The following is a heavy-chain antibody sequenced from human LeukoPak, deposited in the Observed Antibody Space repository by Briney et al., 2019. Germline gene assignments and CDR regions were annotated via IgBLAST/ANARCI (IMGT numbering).Heavy chain of an antibody. V-gene: IGHV1-24*01. J-gene: IGHJ4*02. D-gene: IGHD3-16*01. CDR1: GYTLTELS. Sequence: ASVKVSCKVSGYTLTELSMHWVRQAPGKGLEWMGGFDPEDGETIYAQKFQGRVTMTEDTSADTAYMELSSLRSEDTAVYYCATGPPLGGTWGGSLYWGQGTLVTVSS. CDR2: FDPEDGET. CDR3: ATGPPLGGTWGGSLY.